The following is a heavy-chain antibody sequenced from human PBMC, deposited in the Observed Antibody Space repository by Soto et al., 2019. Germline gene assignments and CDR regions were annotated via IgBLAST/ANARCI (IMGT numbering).Heavy chain of an antibody. CDR3: ARDGGIAAAGTFDY. J-gene: IGHJ4*02. CDR2: ISSSSSYI. Sequence: EVQLVESGGGLVKPGGSLRLSCAASGFTFSSYSMNWVRQAPGKGLEWVSSISSSSSYIYYADSVKGRFTISRDNAKNSPYLQMNSLRAEDTAVYYCARDGGIAAAGTFDYWGQGTLVTVSS. V-gene: IGHV3-21*01. CDR1: GFTFSSYS. D-gene: IGHD6-13*01.